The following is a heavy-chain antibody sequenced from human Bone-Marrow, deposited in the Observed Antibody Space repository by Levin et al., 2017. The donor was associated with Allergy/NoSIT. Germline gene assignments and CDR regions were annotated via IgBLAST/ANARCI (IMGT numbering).Heavy chain of an antibody. V-gene: IGHV1-18*01. CDR3: ARNDYGDYGYFQH. CDR2: ISAYNGNT. D-gene: IGHD4-17*01. J-gene: IGHJ1*01. CDR1: GYTFTSYG. Sequence: ASVKVSCKASGYTFTSYGFSWVRQAPGQGLEWMGWISAYNGNTKYAQKFQGRVTMTTDTSTRTAYMELRSLRPDDTAVYYCARNDYGDYGYFQHWGQGTLVTVSS.